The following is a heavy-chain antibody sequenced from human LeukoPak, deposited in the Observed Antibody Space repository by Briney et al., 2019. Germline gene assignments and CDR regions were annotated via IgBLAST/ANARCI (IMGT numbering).Heavy chain of an antibody. J-gene: IGHJ4*02. D-gene: IGHD6-13*01. CDR1: GFTFSSSA. Sequence: QPGASLRLSCAASGFTFSSSAMNWVRQVPRKGLEWVSASGTAGDTYYADSVKGRFTISSDDSKDTLYLQMTSLRAEDTAVYYCAKKTPGTYPFDYWGQGTLVTVSP. V-gene: IGHV3-23*01. CDR3: AKKTPGTYPFDY. CDR2: SGTAGDT.